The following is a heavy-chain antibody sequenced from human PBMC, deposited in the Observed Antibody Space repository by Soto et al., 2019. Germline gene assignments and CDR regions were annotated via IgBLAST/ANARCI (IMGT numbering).Heavy chain of an antibody. CDR3: ARENLTGITIIYYGMDV. CDR2: ISAYNGNT. J-gene: IGHJ6*02. D-gene: IGHD3-9*01. CDR1: GYTFTSYG. Sequence: ASVKVSCKASGYTFTSYGISWVRQAPGQGLEWMGWISAYNGNTNYALKLQGRVTMTTDTSTSTAYMELRSLRSDDTAVYYCARENLTGITIIYYGMDVWGQGTTVTVSS. V-gene: IGHV1-18*04.